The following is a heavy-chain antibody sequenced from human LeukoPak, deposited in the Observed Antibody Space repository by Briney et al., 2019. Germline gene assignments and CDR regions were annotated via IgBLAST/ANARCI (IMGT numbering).Heavy chain of an antibody. V-gene: IGHV3-33*08. CDR2: IWYDGSNK. D-gene: IGHD5-24*01. CDR3: ARDPRDGYNSYFDY. CDR1: GFTFSSYA. J-gene: IGHJ4*02. Sequence: GGSLRLSCAASGFTFSSYAMPWARQAPGKGLEWVAVIWYDGSNKYYADSVKGRFTISRDNSKNTLYLQMNSLRAEDTAVYYCARDPRDGYNSYFDYWGQGTLVTVSS.